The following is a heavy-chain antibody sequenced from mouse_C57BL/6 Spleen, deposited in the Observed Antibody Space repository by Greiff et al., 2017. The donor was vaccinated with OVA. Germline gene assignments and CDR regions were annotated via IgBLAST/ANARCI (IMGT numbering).Heavy chain of an antibody. Sequence: VKLLESGPELVKPGASVKISCKASGYAFSSSWMNWVKQRPGKGLEWIGRIYPGDGDTNYNGKFKGKATLTADKSSSTAYMQLSSLTSEDSAVYFCARGEGLGTYYFDYWGQGTTLTVSS. CDR3: ARGEGLGTYYFDY. D-gene: IGHD4-1*01. V-gene: IGHV1-82*01. J-gene: IGHJ2*01. CDR1: GYAFSSSW. CDR2: IYPGDGDT.